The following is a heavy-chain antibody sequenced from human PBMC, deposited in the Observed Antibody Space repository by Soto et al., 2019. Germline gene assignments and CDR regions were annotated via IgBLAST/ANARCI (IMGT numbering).Heavy chain of an antibody. V-gene: IGHV3-21*01. Sequence: KPGGSLRLSCAASGFTFSAYSINWVRQAPGKGLEWVSSISSTSSVIFYAESVRGRFTISRDNAMSALYLHMNGLRDEDTAVYYCVRGGSGATSADLFDAWGQGTLVTVSS. CDR1: GFTFSAYS. CDR2: ISSTSSVI. CDR3: VRGGSGATSADLFDA. J-gene: IGHJ3*01. D-gene: IGHD3-10*01.